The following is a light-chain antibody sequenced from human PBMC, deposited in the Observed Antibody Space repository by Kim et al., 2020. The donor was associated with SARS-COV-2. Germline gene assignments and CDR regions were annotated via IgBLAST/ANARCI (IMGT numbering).Light chain of an antibody. CDR3: QQYGSSPLT. J-gene: IGKJ4*01. CDR2: GAS. V-gene: IGKV3-20*01. Sequence: SRGDRASLSCRASHSVSSSYLAWYQQKPGQAPRLLIYGASSRATGIPDRFSGSGSRTDCTLTISRLEPEDVAVYYCQQYGSSPLTFGGGTKVDIK. CDR1: HSVSSSY.